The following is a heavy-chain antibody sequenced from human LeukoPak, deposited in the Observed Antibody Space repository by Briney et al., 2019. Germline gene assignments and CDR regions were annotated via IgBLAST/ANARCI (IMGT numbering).Heavy chain of an antibody. Sequence: SEALSLTCSVSGDSINTDYWSWIRQPAGKGPEWIGRIYSSGTTNYNPSLKSRVTMSLDKSKNQFSLKLTSVTAADTAVYYCARADSSSAYTASDSWGQGTLVTVSS. CDR1: GDSINTDY. D-gene: IGHD2-2*01. V-gene: IGHV4-4*07. CDR2: IYSSGTT. J-gene: IGHJ4*02. CDR3: ARADSSSAYTASDS.